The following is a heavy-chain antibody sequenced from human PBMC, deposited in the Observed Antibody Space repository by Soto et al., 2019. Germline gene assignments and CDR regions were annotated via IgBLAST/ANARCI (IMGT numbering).Heavy chain of an antibody. V-gene: IGHV4-39*01. D-gene: IGHD4-4*01. CDR3: ARHTGTVTPDY. Sequence: QLQLQESGPGLVKPSETLSLTCTVSGGSISSSSYYWGWIRQPPGKGLEWIGSIYYSGSTYYNPSLKSRVTISVDTSKNQFSLKLSSVTAADTAVYYCARHTGTVTPDYWGQGTLVTVSS. CDR1: GGSISSSSYY. CDR2: IYYSGST. J-gene: IGHJ4*02.